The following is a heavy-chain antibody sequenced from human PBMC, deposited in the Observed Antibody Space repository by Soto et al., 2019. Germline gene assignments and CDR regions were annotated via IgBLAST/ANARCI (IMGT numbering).Heavy chain of an antibody. J-gene: IGHJ6*04. CDR2: IDTAGDT. V-gene: IGHV3-13*01. CDR3: ASGFRDGVPTYD. CDR1: GFTFSSYD. D-gene: IGHD3-3*01. Sequence: EVQLVESGGVLVQPGWSLRLPCAASGFTFSSYDMHWVRQATGKGLEWVSAIDTAGDTYYPGSVKVRFTLSRENAKHSLYLQMNNLRAGDAGVYYCASGFRDGVPTYDWGKGTNVTVAS.